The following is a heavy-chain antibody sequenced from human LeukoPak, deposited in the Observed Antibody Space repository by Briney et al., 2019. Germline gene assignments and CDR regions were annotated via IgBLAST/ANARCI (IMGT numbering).Heavy chain of an antibody. Sequence: GGSLRLSCAASGFTFNNYAMSWVRQTPGMGLEWVSGIIGRGGSTYYADSVKGRFTISRDNSKNKLYLQMNSLRAEDTAVYYCAKDDPPNYYDSSGCPDYWGQGTLVTVSS. V-gene: IGHV3-23*01. J-gene: IGHJ4*02. CDR2: IIGRGGST. D-gene: IGHD3-22*01. CDR3: AKDDPPNYYDSSGCPDY. CDR1: GFTFNNYA.